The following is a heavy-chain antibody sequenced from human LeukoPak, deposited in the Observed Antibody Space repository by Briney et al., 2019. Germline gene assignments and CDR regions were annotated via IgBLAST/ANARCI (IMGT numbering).Heavy chain of an antibody. D-gene: IGHD4-17*01. CDR2: IIPIFGTA. J-gene: IGHJ3*02. CDR1: GGTCSSYA. V-gene: IGHV1-69*13. Sequence: SEKVSCKASGGTCSSYAISWVRQATGQGLEWMGGIIPIFGTANYAQKFQGRVTITADESTSTAYMELSSLRSEDTAVYYCARGVYGDYVDDAFDIWGQGTMVTVSS. CDR3: ARGVYGDYVDDAFDI.